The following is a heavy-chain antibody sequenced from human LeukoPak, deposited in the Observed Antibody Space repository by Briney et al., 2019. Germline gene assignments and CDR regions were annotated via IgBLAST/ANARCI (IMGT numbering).Heavy chain of an antibody. D-gene: IGHD3-10*01. CDR2: ISSSSSTI. J-gene: IGHJ4*02. V-gene: IGHV3-48*02. CDR1: GFTFSSYS. CDR3: ARDGSGSYDEYYFDY. Sequence: GGSLRLSCAASGFTFSSYSMTWVRQAPGKGLEWVSYISSSSSTIYYADSVKGRFTISRDNAKNSLYLQMNSLRDEDTAVYYCARDGSGSYDEYYFDYWGQGTLVTVSS.